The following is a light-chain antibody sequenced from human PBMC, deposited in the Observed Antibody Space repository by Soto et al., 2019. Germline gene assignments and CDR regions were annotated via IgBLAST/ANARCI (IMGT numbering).Light chain of an antibody. CDR2: DAS. J-gene: IGKJ5*01. CDR3: QQRSNWPPSIT. V-gene: IGKV3-11*01. CDR1: QSVSSY. Sequence: IVLTQSPATLSLSPGERATLSCRASQSVSSYLAWYQKRPGQAPRLLIYDASNRATGIPARFSGSGSGTDFTLTISSLEPEDFAVYYCQQRSNWPPSITFGQGTRLE.